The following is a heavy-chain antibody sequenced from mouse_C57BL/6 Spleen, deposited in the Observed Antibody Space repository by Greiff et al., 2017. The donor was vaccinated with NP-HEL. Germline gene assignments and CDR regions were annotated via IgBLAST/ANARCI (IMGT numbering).Heavy chain of an antibody. Sequence: EVQGVESGEGLVKPGGSLKLSCAASGFTFSSYAMSWVRQTPEKRLEWVAYISSGGDYIYYADTVKGRFTISRDNARNTLYLQMSSLKSEDTAMYYCTRDWTTAHWYFDVWGTGTTVTVSS. V-gene: IGHV5-9-1*02. CDR1: GFTFSSYA. CDR2: ISSGGDYI. D-gene: IGHD1-2*01. J-gene: IGHJ1*03. CDR3: TRDWTTAHWYFDV.